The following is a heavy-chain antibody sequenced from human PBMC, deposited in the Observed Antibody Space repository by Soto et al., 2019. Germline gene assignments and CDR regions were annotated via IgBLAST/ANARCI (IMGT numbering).Heavy chain of an antibody. CDR2: IYATGTT. D-gene: IGHD1-1*01. CDR3: VRDGTKTLRDWFDP. V-gene: IGHV4-4*07. J-gene: IGHJ5*02. Sequence: SETLSLTCTVSGASISGFYWSWIRKSAGKGLEWIGRIYATGTTDYNPSLKSRVMMSVDTSKKQFSLKLRSVTAADTAVYYCVRDGTKTLRDWFDPWGQGISVTGSS. CDR1: GASISGFY.